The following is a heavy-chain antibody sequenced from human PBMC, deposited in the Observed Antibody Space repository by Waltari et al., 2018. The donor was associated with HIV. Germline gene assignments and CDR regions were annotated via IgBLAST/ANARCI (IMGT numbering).Heavy chain of an antibody. CDR1: RFPFISYS. J-gene: IGHJ3*02. D-gene: IGHD5-12*01. V-gene: IGHV3-21*01. CDR3: ARDEAEMATLTAFDI. Sequence: EVQLVESGGGLVKPGGSLRSSCAAPRFPFISYSMNWVRQAPGKGLEWVSSISSGSVYIYYADSVKGRFTISRDNAKNSLYLQMNSLRAEDTAVYYCARDEAEMATLTAFDIWGQGTMVTVSS. CDR2: ISSGSVYI.